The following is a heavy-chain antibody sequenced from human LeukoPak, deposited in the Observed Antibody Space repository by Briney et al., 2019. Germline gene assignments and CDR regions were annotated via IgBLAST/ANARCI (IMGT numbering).Heavy chain of an antibody. CDR3: TTGPLRLGAPPAVNDY. V-gene: IGHV1-2*02. D-gene: IGHD5/OR15-5a*01. Sequence: ASVKVSCKASGYTFTGYYMHWVRQAPGQGLEWMGWINPNSGGTNYAQKFQGRVTMTRDTSISTAYMELSRLRSDDTAVYYCTTGPLRLGAPPAVNDYWGQGTLVTVSS. CDR1: GYTFTGYY. CDR2: INPNSGGT. J-gene: IGHJ4*02.